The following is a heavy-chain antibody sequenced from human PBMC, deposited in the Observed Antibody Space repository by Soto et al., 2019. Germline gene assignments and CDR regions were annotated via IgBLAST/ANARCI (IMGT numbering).Heavy chain of an antibody. V-gene: IGHV5-10-1*01. CDR3: ARTAAAALWFDP. J-gene: IGHJ5*02. Sequence: GESLKISCKVSGYSFTSYWISWVRQMPGKGLEWMGRIDPSDSYTNYSPSFQGHVTISADKSISTAYLQWSSLKASDTAMYYCARTAAAALWFDPWGQGTLVTVSS. CDR2: IDPSDSYT. D-gene: IGHD6-13*01. CDR1: GYSFTSYW.